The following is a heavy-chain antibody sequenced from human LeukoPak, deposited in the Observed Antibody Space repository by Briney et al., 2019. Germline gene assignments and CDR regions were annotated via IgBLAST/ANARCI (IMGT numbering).Heavy chain of an antibody. D-gene: IGHD3-22*01. CDR2: IYTSGST. CDR1: GGSISSYY. V-gene: IGHV4-4*07. CDR3: ARSARYYYDSSGYYLYWYFDL. J-gene: IGHJ2*01. Sequence: PWETLSLTCTVSGGSISSYYWSWIRQPAGKGLEWFGRIYTSGSTNYNPSLKSRVTMSVDTSKNQFSLKLRPVTAADTAVYYCARSARYYYDSSGYYLYWYFDLWGRGTLVTVSS.